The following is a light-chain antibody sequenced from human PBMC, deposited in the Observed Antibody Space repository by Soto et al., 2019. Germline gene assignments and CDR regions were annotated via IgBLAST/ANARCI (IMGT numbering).Light chain of an antibody. V-gene: IGKV1-39*01. CDR2: SAS. CDR3: QQSFSPLPIT. J-gene: IGKJ5*01. CDR1: QNIYRS. Sequence: DLPMSQSPSSLSASVGDRVTITCRASQNIYRSVNWYQQKPGKAPKLLIFSASSLRSGVPSRFSGSGSGTDFTLTIDTLQSEDFATYYCQQSFSPLPITFGQGTRLES.